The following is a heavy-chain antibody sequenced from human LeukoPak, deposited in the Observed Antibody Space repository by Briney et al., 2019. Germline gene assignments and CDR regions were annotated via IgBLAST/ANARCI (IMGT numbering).Heavy chain of an antibody. V-gene: IGHV4-59*08. J-gene: IGHJ4*02. CDR2: IYYSGST. D-gene: IGHD6-13*01. Sequence: PSETLSLTCTVSGGSISSYYWSWIRQPPGKGLEWIGYIYYSGSTNYNPSLKSRVTISVDTSKNQFSLKLSSVPAADTAVYYCARHGYSSSWFFTDYWGQGTLVTASS. CDR3: ARHGYSSSWFFTDY. CDR1: GGSISSYY.